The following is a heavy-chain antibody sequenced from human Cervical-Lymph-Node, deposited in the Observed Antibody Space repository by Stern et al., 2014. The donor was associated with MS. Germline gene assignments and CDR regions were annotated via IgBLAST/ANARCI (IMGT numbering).Heavy chain of an antibody. D-gene: IGHD3-10*01. CDR3: ARASGERGLLAPPTYFDY. Sequence: MQLVESGAEVKKPGASVKVSCKASGYTFTGYYMHWVRQAPGQGLEWMGWINPNSGGTNYAQKFQGRVTMTRDTSISTAYMELSRLRSDDTAVYYCARASGERGLLAPPTYFDYWGQGTLVTVSS. CDR2: INPNSGGT. J-gene: IGHJ4*02. CDR1: GYTFTGYY. V-gene: IGHV1-2*02.